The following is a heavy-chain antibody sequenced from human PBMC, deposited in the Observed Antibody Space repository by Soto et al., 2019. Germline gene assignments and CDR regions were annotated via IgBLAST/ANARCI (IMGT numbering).Heavy chain of an antibody. CDR2: ISGSGGST. V-gene: IGHV3-23*01. D-gene: IGHD3-3*01. J-gene: IGHJ3*02. CDR1: GFTFSSYA. Sequence: LRLSCAGSGFTFSSYAMSWVRQAPGKGLEWVSAISGSGGSTYYADSVKGRFTISRDNSKNMLYLQMNSLRVEDTAVYYCAREVRVRGFAFDIWGQGTMVXVSS. CDR3: AREVRVRGFAFDI.